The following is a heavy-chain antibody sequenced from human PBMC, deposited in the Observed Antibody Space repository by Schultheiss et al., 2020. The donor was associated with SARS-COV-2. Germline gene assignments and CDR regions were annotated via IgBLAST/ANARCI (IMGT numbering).Heavy chain of an antibody. J-gene: IGHJ5*02. CDR3: ARATESGVAVALWFDP. D-gene: IGHD6-19*01. V-gene: IGHV5-51*01. CDR1: GYSFTSYW. CDR2: IYPGDSDT. Sequence: GESLKISCKGSGYSFTSYWISWVRQMPGKGLEWMGIIYPGDSDTRYSPSFQGQVTISADKSISTAYLQWSSLKASDTAMYYCARATESGVAVALWFDPWGQGTLVTVSS.